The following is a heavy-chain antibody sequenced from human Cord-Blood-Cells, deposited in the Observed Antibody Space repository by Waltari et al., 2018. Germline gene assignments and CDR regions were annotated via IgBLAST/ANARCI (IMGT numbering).Heavy chain of an antibody. Sequence: EVQLVESGGGLVKPGGCLSLSCAASGFTFRTAWLSWVRKAPGKGPAWVARIKSKTDVGTTDYAAPVKGIFTISRDDSKNTLYLQMNSLKTEDTAVYYCTTDRIAAADAFDIWGQGTMVTVSS. J-gene: IGHJ3*02. D-gene: IGHD6-13*01. CDR2: IKSKTDVGTT. CDR1: GFTFRTAW. CDR3: TTDRIAAADAFDI. V-gene: IGHV3-15*01.